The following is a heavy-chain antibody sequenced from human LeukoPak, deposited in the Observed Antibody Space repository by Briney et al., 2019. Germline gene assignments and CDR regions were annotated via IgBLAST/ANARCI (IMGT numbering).Heavy chain of an antibody. J-gene: IGHJ4*02. CDR1: GGSISSYY. CDR2: IYYSGST. D-gene: IGHD4-11*01. CDR3: ARTTTSGSLVDY. Sequence: SETLSLTCTVSGGSISSYYWNWIRQPPGKGLEGMGYIYYSGSTNYNPSLKSRVTISVDTSKNHFSLKLSSVTAADTAVYYCARTTTSGSLVDYWGQGTLVTVSS. V-gene: IGHV4-59*08.